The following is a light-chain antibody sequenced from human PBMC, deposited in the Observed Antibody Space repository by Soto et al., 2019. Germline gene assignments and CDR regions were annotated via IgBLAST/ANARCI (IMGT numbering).Light chain of an antibody. CDR1: SSDVGGYNY. CDR2: DVS. J-gene: IGLJ2*01. V-gene: IGLV2-14*01. Sequence: QSALTQPASVSGSPGQSITISCTGISSDVGGYNYVSWYQQHPGTAPKLMIYDVSNRPSGVSNRFSGSKFGNTASLTISGLQAEDEADYYCSSYTSSSTVVFGGGTKLTVL. CDR3: SSYTSSSTVV.